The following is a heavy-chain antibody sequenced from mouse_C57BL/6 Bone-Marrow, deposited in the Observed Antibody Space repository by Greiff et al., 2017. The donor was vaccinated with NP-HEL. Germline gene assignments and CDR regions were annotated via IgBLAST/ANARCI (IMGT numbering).Heavy chain of an antibody. V-gene: IGHV14-4*01. CDR2: IDPENGDT. J-gene: IGHJ2*01. CDR1: GFNIKDDY. CDR3: TAVGTYLGY. D-gene: IGHD5-5*01. Sequence: VQLKQSGAELVRPGASVKLSCTASGFNIKDDYMHWVKQRPEQGLEWIGWIDPENGDTEYASKFQGKATITADTSSNTAYLQLSSLTSEDTAVYYCTAVGTYLGYWGQGTTLTVSS.